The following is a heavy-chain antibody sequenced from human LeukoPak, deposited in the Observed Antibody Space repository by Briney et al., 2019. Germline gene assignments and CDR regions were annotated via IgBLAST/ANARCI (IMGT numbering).Heavy chain of an antibody. CDR2: ISYDGSNK. V-gene: IGHV3-30*18. Sequence: GGSLRLSCAASGFAFSGYGMHWVRQAPGKGLEWVALISYDGSNKYYADSVKGRFTISRDNSKNTLYLQMGSLSAEDTALYYCAKAWISSGWYYFDYWGQGILLTVSS. J-gene: IGHJ4*02. D-gene: IGHD6-19*01. CDR3: AKAWISSGWYYFDY. CDR1: GFAFSGYG.